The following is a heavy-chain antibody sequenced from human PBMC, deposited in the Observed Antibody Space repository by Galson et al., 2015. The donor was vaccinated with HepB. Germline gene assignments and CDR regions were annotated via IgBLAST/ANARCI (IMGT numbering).Heavy chain of an antibody. V-gene: IGHV6-1*01. J-gene: IGHJ6*02. Sequence: CAISGDSVSSNSAAWSWIRQSPSRGLEWLGRTYYKSKWYDDYAISVKSRLTIKPDTSKNQLSLQLKSVTPEDTAVYYCARGGVYLVRGVVYDYYVLDIWAKGPRSPSP. CDR2: TYYKSKWYD. CDR1: GDSVSSNSAA. CDR3: ARGGVYLVRGVVYDYYVLDI. D-gene: IGHD3-10*01.